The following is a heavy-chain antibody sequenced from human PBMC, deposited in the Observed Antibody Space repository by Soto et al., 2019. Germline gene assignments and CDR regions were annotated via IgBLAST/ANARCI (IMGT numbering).Heavy chain of an antibody. Sequence: GGSLRLSCAASGFTFRTYGMHWVRQAPGKGLEWVAFISDDGSQKYYGDSVKGRFTISRDNSKNTLSLRMVSLRTEDTSVYYCAKEAPGGWHFFDTWGQGTLVTVSS. J-gene: IGHJ4*02. CDR2: ISDDGSQK. V-gene: IGHV3-30*18. CDR1: GFTFRTYG. CDR3: AKEAPGGWHFFDT. D-gene: IGHD6-19*01.